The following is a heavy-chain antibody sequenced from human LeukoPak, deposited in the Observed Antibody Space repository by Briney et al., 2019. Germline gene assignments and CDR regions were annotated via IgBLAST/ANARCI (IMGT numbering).Heavy chain of an antibody. V-gene: IGHV1-2*02. CDR2: INPNSGGT. CDR1: GYTFTGYY. Sequence: GASVKVSCKASGYTFTGYYMHWVRQAPGQGLEWMGWINPNSGGTNYAQKFQGRVTMTRDTSISTAYMELSRLRSDDTAVYYCARASGSPFHHNAFDIWGQGTMVTVSS. J-gene: IGHJ3*02. D-gene: IGHD3-3*01. CDR3: ARASGSPFHHNAFDI.